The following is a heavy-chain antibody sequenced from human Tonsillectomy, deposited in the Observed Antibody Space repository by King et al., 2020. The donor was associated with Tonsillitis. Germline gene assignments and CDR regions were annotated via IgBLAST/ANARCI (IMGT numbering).Heavy chain of an antibody. CDR2: IYYNGST. Sequence: VQLQESGPGLVKPSETLSLTCTVSGGSISSYYWSWIRQPPGKGLEWFGYIYYNGSTNSNPSLKSRVTISVDTSKNQFSLNLSSVTAADTAVFYCAKNIPGSDAFDIWGQGTMVTVSS. D-gene: IGHD2/OR15-2a*01. J-gene: IGHJ3*02. CDR3: AKNIPGSDAFDI. V-gene: IGHV4-59*01. CDR1: GGSISSYY.